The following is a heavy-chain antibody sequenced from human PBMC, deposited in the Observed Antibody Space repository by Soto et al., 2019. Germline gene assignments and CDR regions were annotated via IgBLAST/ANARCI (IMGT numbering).Heavy chain of an antibody. CDR1: GGTFSSYA. CDR3: AVWVRVAGYRYGYYFDY. Sequence: SVKVSCKASGGTFSSYAISWVRQAPGQGLEWMGGIIPIFGTANYAQKFQGRVTITADESTSTAYMELSSLRSEDTAVYYCAVWVRVAGYRYGYYFDYWGQGTLVTVSS. CDR2: IIPIFGTA. V-gene: IGHV1-69*13. J-gene: IGHJ4*02. D-gene: IGHD5-18*01.